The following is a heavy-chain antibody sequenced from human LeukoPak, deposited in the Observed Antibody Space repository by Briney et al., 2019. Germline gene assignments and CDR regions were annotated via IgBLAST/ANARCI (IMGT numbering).Heavy chain of an antibody. CDR2: ISGSGGST. D-gene: IGHD6-13*01. V-gene: IGHV3-23*01. CDR3: AKEGGIAAAGTGEYFDY. CDR1: GFTFRNYA. Sequence: GGSLRLSCAASGFTFRNYAMSWVRQAPGKRLEWVSAISGSGGSTYYADSVKGRFTISRDNSKNTLYLQMSSLRAEDTAVYYCAKEGGIAAAGTGEYFDYWGQGTLVTVSS. J-gene: IGHJ4*02.